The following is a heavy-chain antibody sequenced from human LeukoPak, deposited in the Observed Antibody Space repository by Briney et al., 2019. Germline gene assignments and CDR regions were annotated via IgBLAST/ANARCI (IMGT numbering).Heavy chain of an antibody. CDR3: ASSGGPPIVVPAAMWY. CDR1: GFLFSSYA. J-gene: IGHJ4*02. Sequence: HPGGSLRLSCAASGFLFSSYAMSWVRQALGKGLEWVSLISGSGGSTYYADSVKGRFTISRDNSKNTLYLQMNSLRAEDTAVYYCASSGGPPIVVPAAMWYWGQGTLVTVSS. CDR2: ISGSGGST. D-gene: IGHD2-2*01. V-gene: IGHV3-23*01.